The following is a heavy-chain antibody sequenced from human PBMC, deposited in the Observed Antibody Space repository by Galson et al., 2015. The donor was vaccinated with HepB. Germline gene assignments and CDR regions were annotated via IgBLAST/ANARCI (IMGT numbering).Heavy chain of an antibody. CDR3: ARDLTILMNNWFDP. V-gene: IGHV1-2*02. Sequence: SVKVSCKASGYTFTGYYMHWVRQAPGQGLEWMGWINPNSGGTNYAQKFQGRVTMTRDTSISTAYMELSRLRSDDTAVYYCARDLTILMNNWFDPWGQGTLVTVSS. CDR1: GYTFTGYY. J-gene: IGHJ5*02. CDR2: INPNSGGT.